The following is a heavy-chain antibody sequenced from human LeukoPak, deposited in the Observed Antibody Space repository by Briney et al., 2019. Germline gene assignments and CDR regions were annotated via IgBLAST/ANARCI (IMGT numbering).Heavy chain of an antibody. CDR3: ARGPPYIVVVTAIGFFDY. D-gene: IGHD2-21*02. J-gene: IGHJ4*02. V-gene: IGHV4-61*01. Sequence: SETLSLTCTVSGDSVSSGSYYLSWIRQPPGKGLDWIAYMSPSGTTNYNPSLKSRVTTSVDTSRTQFSLRLSSVTAADTAVYYCARGPPYIVVVTAIGFFDYWGQGTLVTVSS. CDR1: GDSVSSGSYY. CDR2: MSPSGTT.